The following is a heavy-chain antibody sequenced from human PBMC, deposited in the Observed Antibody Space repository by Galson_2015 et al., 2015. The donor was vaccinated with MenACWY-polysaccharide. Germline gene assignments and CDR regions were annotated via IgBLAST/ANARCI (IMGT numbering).Heavy chain of an antibody. V-gene: IGHV1-46*01. J-gene: IGHJ4*01. D-gene: IGHD3-10*01. CDR1: GYTFTNYY. Sequence: SVKVSCKASGYTFTNYYIHWVRQAPGQGLEWLGFINPSGGSTSYAQRFQGRVTMTRDKSTGTVYVELSSLRSEDTAVYYCARNAASGLDYWGHGTLVTVSS. CDR2: INPSGGST. CDR3: ARNAASGLDY.